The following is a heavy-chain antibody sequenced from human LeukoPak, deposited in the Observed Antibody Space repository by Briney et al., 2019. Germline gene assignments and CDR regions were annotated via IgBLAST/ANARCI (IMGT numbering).Heavy chain of an antibody. J-gene: IGHJ5*02. CDR3: ARGRGAADNWFDP. CDR2: MNPNSGNA. V-gene: IGHV1-8*01. Sequence: ASVKVSCKASGYTFTSYDINWVRQATGQGLEWMGWMNPNSGNAGYAQKFQGRVTMTRNTSISTAYMEPSSLRSEDTAVYYCARGRGAADNWFDPWGQGTLVTVSS. D-gene: IGHD6-13*01. CDR1: GYTFTSYD.